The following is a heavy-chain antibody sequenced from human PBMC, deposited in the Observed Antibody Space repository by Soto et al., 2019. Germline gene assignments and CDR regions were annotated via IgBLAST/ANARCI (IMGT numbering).Heavy chain of an antibody. V-gene: IGHV3-48*03. Sequence: GGSLRLSCAASGFTFSSYEMNWVRQAPGKGLEWVSYISSSGSTIYYADSVKGRFTISRDNAKNSLYLQMNSLRAEDTAVYYCARGKYVLLWFGESENYFDYWGQGTLV. CDR1: GFTFSSYE. D-gene: IGHD3-10*01. CDR2: ISSSGSTI. J-gene: IGHJ4*02. CDR3: ARGKYVLLWFGESENYFDY.